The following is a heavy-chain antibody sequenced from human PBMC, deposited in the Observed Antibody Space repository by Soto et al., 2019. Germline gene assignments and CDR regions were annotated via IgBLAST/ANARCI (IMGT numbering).Heavy chain of an antibody. D-gene: IGHD4-4*01. Sequence: PSETLSLTCTVSGGSVSSSSFLWGWIRQSPGKELEWIGSIYYSGTTYYNPSLKSRVTISVDTSKSQFSLKVSSVTAADTAVYYCGKHPATSVMYFYGMDVWGQGTTVTVSS. J-gene: IGHJ6*02. CDR3: GKHPATSVMYFYGMDV. V-gene: IGHV4-39*01. CDR2: IYYSGTT. CDR1: GGSVSSSSFL.